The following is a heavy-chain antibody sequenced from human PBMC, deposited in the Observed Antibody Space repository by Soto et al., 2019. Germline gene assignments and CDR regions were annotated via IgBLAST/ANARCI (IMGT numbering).Heavy chain of an antibody. CDR2: IGTAGDT. D-gene: IGHD2-2*01. CDR3: ARGFGCSSTSCYVLDYYYYGMDV. V-gene: IGHV3-13*01. Sequence: GGSLRLSCAASGFTFSSYDMHWVRQATGKGLEWVSAIGTAGDTYYPGSVKGRFTISRENAKNSLYLQMNSLRAEDTAVYYCARGFGCSSTSCYVLDYYYYGMDVWGQGTTVTVSS. CDR1: GFTFSSYD. J-gene: IGHJ6*02.